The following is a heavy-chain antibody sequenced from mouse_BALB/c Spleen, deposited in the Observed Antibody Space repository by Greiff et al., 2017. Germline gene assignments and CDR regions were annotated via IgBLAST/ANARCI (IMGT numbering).Heavy chain of an antibody. CDR3: ARPPRGYDMDY. D-gene: IGHD3-1*01. Sequence: EVQGVESGGGLVKPGGSLKLSCAASGFAFSSYDMSWVRQTPEKRLEWVAYISSGGGSTYYPDTVKGRFTISRDNAKNTLYLQMSSLKSEDTAMYYCARPPRGYDMDYWGQGTSVTVSS. J-gene: IGHJ4*01. CDR1: GFAFSSYD. CDR2: ISSGGGST. V-gene: IGHV5-12-1*01.